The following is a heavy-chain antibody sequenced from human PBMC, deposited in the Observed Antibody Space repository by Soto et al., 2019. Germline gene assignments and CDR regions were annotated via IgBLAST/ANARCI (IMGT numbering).Heavy chain of an antibody. D-gene: IGHD3-9*01. CDR1: GDSISSSSYY. CDR3: AKTGPYDILTYWYFDL. J-gene: IGHJ2*01. Sequence: SETLSLTCTVSGDSISSSSYYWDWIRQPPGRGLEWIGRISYSGTTYYNPSLKSRVTISIDTSKNQFSLKLTSVNAADTAVYFCAKTGPYDILTYWYFDLWGRGAQVTVSS. CDR2: ISYSGTT. V-gene: IGHV4-39*01.